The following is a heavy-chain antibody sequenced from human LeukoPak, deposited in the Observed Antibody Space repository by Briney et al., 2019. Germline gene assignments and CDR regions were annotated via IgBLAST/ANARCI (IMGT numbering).Heavy chain of an antibody. D-gene: IGHD1-1*01. J-gene: IGHJ4*02. Sequence: GGSLRLSCLVSGFTFSSYTLYRVRQAPGKGLEWVAAVSYDGTYKYYADSVTGRFTISRDNSKITQYLQMNSLRPEDTAVYYCATWNDRDYWGQGTLVTVSP. CDR2: VSYDGTYK. CDR1: GFTFSSYT. V-gene: IGHV3-30-3*01. CDR3: ATWNDRDY.